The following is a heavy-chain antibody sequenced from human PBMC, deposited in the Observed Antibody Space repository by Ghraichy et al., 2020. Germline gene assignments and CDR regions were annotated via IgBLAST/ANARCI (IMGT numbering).Heavy chain of an antibody. D-gene: IGHD6-19*01. CDR3: AKGGGLYSSPSGVAFASDF. V-gene: IGHV3-23*01. CDR2: ISGSGGST. CDR1: GFTFSSYA. J-gene: IGHJ3*01. Sequence: LSLTCAASGFTFSSYAMAWFRHAPGKGLEWVSGISGSGGSTYYAGSVKGRFSVSRDNSRSTLYLQMNNLRAEDTAVYYCAKGGGLYSSPSGVAFASDFWGQGAMVTVSS.